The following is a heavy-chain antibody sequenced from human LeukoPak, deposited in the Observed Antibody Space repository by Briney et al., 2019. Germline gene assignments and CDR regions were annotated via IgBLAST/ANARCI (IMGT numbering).Heavy chain of an antibody. CDR3: ARDLV. V-gene: IGHV3-74*01. Sequence: GGSLRLSCAASGFTFSSYWMHWVRHAPGKGLVWVSRINGDGGSTAYADSVKGRFTISRDNAKNTLYLQMNSLRAEDTAVYYCARDLVGGRGTLVTVSS. CDR1: GFTFSSYW. J-gene: IGHJ4*02. CDR2: INGDGGST.